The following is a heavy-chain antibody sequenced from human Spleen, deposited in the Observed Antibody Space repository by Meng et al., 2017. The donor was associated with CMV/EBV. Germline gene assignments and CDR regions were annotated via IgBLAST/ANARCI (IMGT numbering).Heavy chain of an antibody. CDR3: ARGDYEGFDY. J-gene: IGHJ4*02. Sequence: LSLTCAVYGGSLSGYYWGWIRQPPRKGLEWIGEISHSGSTNYNPSLKSRLTISVDSSKNQFSLKLSSVTAADTAVYYCARGDYEGFDYWGQGTLVTVSS. CDR1: GGSLSGYY. D-gene: IGHD3-22*01. CDR2: ISHSGST. V-gene: IGHV4-34*01.